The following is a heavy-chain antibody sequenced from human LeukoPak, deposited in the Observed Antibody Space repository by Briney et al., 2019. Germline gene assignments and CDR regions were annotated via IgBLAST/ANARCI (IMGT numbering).Heavy chain of an antibody. V-gene: IGHV3-30*18. CDR1: GFTFSSYG. CDR2: ISYDGSNK. J-gene: IGHJ6*02. CDR3: AKDGKDSSGWYTGSYYYYYYGMDV. D-gene: IGHD6-19*01. Sequence: GGSLRLSCAASGFTFSSYGMHWVRQAPGKGLEWVAVISYDGSNKYYADSVKGRFTISRDNSKNTLYLQMNSLRAEDTAVYYCAKDGKDSSGWYTGSYYYYYYGMDVWGQGTTVTVSS.